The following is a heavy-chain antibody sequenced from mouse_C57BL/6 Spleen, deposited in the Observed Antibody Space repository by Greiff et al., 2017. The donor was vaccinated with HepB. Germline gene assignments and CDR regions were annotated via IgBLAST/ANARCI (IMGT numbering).Heavy chain of an antibody. D-gene: IGHD3-3*01. Sequence: EVQLQQSGPELVKPGASVKISCKASGYSFTGYYMNWVKQSPEKSLEWIGEINPSTGGTTYNQKFKAKATLTVDKSYSTAYMQLKSLTSEDSAVYYCARTLGAMDYWGQGTSVTVSS. CDR1: GYSFTGYY. J-gene: IGHJ4*01. CDR2: INPSTGGT. CDR3: ARTLGAMDY. V-gene: IGHV1-42*01.